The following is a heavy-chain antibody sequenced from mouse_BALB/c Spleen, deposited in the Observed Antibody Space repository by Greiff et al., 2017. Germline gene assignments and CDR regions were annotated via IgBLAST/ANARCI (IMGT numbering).Heavy chain of an antibody. CDR2: ISNGGGST. CDR3: ARRDGNLYYYAMDY. D-gene: IGHD1-1*01. V-gene: IGHV5-12-2*01. CDR1: GFTFSSYT. J-gene: IGHJ4*01. Sequence: DVKLVESGGGLVQPGGSLKLSCAASGFTFSSYTMSWVRQTPEKRLEWVAYISNGGGSTYYPDTVKGRFTISRDNAKNTLYLQMSSLKSEDTAMYYCARRDGNLYYYAMDYWGQGTSVTVSS.